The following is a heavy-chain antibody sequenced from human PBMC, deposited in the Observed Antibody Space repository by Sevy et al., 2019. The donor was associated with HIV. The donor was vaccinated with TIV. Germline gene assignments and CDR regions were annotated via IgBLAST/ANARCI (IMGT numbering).Heavy chain of an antibody. CDR3: AKRPTAA. CDR2: IQVDGREK. J-gene: IGHJ5*02. Sequence: GGSLRLSCAASGFTLSDSGVHWVRQAPGKGLEWVAFIQVDGREKFYTDSVKGRFTISRDSSKNTVYLQMNSLRGEDTAVYYCAKRPTAAWGQGTLLTVSS. V-gene: IGHV3-30*02. CDR1: GFTLSDSG.